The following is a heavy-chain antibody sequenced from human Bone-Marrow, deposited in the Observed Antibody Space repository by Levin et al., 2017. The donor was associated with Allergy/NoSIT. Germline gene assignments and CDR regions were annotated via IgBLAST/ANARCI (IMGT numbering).Heavy chain of an antibody. CDR1: GFTFSSYS. CDR2: ISSSSSYI. V-gene: IGHV3-21*01. Sequence: GGSLRLSCAASGFTFSSYSMNWVRQAPGKGLEWVSSISSSSSYIYYADSVKGRFTISRDNAKNSLYLQMNSLIAEDTAVYYGAGRPGSGWDYFDDWGQGTLVTVSS. J-gene: IGHJ4*02. D-gene: IGHD6-19*01. CDR3: AGRPGSGWDYFDD.